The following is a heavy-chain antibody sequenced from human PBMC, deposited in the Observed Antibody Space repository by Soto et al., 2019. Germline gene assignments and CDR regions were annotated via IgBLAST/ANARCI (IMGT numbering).Heavy chain of an antibody. D-gene: IGHD3-22*01. CDR2: FYSSGSI. CDR3: ARMYSSGSGWFHP. CDR1: GYSITAGGYY. Sequence: SETLSLTCSVSGYSITAGGYYWSWIRQHPGKGLEWIGSFYSSGSIIYNPSLKSRVSISGDTSRNQFSMTLTSVTAADTALYYCARMYSSGSGWFHPWGQGTLVTVS. J-gene: IGHJ5*02. V-gene: IGHV4-31*03.